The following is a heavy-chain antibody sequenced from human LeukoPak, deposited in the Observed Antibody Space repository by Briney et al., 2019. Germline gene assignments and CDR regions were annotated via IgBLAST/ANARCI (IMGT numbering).Heavy chain of an antibody. Sequence: SQTLSLTCAISGDSVSSDSAAWNWIRQSPSRGLEWLGRTYYRSKWYNDYVVSVKSRITINPDTSKNQFSLQLNSVTPEDTAVYFCAREVISTYAFDIWGQGTMVTVSS. V-gene: IGHV6-1*01. CDR2: TYYRSKWYN. J-gene: IGHJ3*02. D-gene: IGHD3-10*01. CDR1: GDSVSSDSAA. CDR3: AREVISTYAFDI.